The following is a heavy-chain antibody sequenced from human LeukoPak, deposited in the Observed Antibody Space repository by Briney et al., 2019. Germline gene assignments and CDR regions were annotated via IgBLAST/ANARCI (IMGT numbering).Heavy chain of an antibody. J-gene: IGHJ4*02. D-gene: IGHD6-13*01. CDR3: ARDRGIAAAGTGGGY. CDR2: IWYDGSNK. Sequence: PGGSLRLSCAASGFTFSSYGMHWVRQAPGKGLEWVAVIWYDGSNKYYADSVKGRFTISRDNSKNTLYLQMNSLRAEDTAVYYCARDRGIAAAGTGGGYWGQGTLVTVSS. CDR1: GFTFSSYG. V-gene: IGHV3-33*01.